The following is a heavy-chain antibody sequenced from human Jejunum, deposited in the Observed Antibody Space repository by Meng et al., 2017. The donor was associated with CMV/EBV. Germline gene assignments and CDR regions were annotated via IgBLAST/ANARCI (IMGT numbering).Heavy chain of an antibody. CDR2: ISIYGRNE. CDR1: FSFRIYA. D-gene: IGHD2/OR15-2a*01. J-gene: IGHJ4*02. CDR3: ARQQGYFDSTMASFDS. Sequence: FSFRIYALDGVGQAPGKGLECVAIISIYGRNEYYAASVKGRFTISRDDSKNTVYLEMNNLKPDATAIYYCARQQGYFDSTMASFDSWGQGTQVTVSS. V-gene: IGHV3-30*03.